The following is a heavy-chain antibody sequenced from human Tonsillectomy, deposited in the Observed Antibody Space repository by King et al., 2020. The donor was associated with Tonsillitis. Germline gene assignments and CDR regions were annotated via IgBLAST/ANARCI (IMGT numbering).Heavy chain of an antibody. Sequence: VQLQESGPGLVKPSQTLSLTCTVSGGSISSGGYYWSWIRQHPGKGLEWIGYIYYSGSTYYNPSLKSRVTISVDTSKNQFSLKLSSVTAADTAVYYCARTDYYVSSGYSYYFDYWGQGTLVTVSS. CDR1: GGSISSGGYY. D-gene: IGHD3-22*01. J-gene: IGHJ4*02. CDR3: ARTDYYVSSGYSYYFDY. V-gene: IGHV4-31*03. CDR2: IYYSGST.